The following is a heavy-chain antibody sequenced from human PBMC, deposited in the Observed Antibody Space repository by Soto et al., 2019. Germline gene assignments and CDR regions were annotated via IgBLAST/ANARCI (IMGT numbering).Heavy chain of an antibody. CDR2: IYSGGST. D-gene: IGHD6-13*01. CDR1: GFTVSSNY. CDR3: GRDSPIAALDY. J-gene: IGHJ4*02. V-gene: IGHV3-53*01. Sequence: GGSLRLSCAASGFTVSSNYMSWVRQAPGKGLEWVSVIYSGGSTYYADSVKGRFTISRDNSKNTLYLQMNSLRAEDTAVYYCGRDSPIAALDYWGQGTLVTVSS.